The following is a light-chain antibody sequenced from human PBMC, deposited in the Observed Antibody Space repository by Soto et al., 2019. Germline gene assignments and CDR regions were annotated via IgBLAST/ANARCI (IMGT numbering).Light chain of an antibody. CDR2: DVS. CDR1: SSDVGGYHY. V-gene: IGLV2-14*03. J-gene: IGLJ2*01. Sequence: QSALTQPASESGFPGQPITISCTGTSSDVGGYHYVSWYQQHPGKAPQFIIYDVSNRPSGVSNRFSGSKSGSTASLTIFGLQAEDEADYYCSSFTSSNTLVFGGGTKLTVL. CDR3: SSFTSSNTLV.